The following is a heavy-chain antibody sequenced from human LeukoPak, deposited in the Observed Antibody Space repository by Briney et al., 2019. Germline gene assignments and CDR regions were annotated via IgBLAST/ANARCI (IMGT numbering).Heavy chain of an antibody. Sequence: GGSLRLSCAASGFSFSSHWVHWVRQAPGKGLEWVSGISWNSGSIGYADSVKGRFTISRDNAKNSLYLQMNSLRAEDTALYYCAKVIYSSGWHRFDYWGQGTLVTVSS. CDR2: ISWNSGSI. CDR3: AKVIYSSGWHRFDY. V-gene: IGHV3-9*01. D-gene: IGHD6-19*01. J-gene: IGHJ4*02. CDR1: GFSFSSHW.